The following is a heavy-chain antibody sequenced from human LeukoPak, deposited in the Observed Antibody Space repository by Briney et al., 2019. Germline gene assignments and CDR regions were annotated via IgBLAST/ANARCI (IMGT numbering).Heavy chain of an antibody. CDR1: GGSLSGYY. CDR3: AKGMYYYGSGSYYYYYYYMDV. V-gene: IGHV4-34*01. Sequence: SETLSLTCAVYGGSLSGYYWSWIRQPPGKGLEWIGEINHSGSTNYNPSLKSRVTISVDTSKNQFSLKLSSVTAADTAVYYCAKGMYYYGSGSYYYYYYYMDVWGKGTTVAVS. CDR2: INHSGST. D-gene: IGHD3-10*01. J-gene: IGHJ6*03.